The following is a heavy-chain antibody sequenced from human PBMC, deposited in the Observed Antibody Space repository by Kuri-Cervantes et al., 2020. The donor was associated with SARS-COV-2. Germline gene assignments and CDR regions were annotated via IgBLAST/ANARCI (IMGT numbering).Heavy chain of an antibody. Sequence: SETLSLTCTVSGGSISTPSYFWGWIRQPPGKELEWIGAVYYSGNTYYNPSLQSRVTISVDTSKNQFSLKLSSVTAADTAVYYCARHMEENERATNWFHPWGQGTVVTVSS. J-gene: IGHJ5*02. CDR3: ARHMEENERATNWFHP. V-gene: IGHV4-39*01. CDR1: GGSISTPSYF. D-gene: IGHD2/OR15-2a*01. CDR2: VYYSGNT.